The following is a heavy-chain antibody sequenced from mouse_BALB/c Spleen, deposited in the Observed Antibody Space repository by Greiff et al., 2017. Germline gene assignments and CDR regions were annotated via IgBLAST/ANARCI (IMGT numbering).Heavy chain of an antibody. CDR2: ILPGSGST. Sequence: QVQLKESGAELMKPGASVKISCKATGYTFSSYWIEWVKQRPGHGLEWIGEILPGSGSTNYNEKFKGKATFTADTSSNTAYMQLSSLTSEDSAVSYCARGELGRSGFAYWGQGTLVTVSA. CDR1: GYTFSSYW. V-gene: IGHV1-9*01. J-gene: IGHJ3*01. CDR3: ARGELGRSGFAY.